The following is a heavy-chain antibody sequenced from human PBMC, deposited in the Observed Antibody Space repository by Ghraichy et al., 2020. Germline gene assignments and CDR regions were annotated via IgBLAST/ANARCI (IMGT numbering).Heavy chain of an antibody. CDR1: GYTFTSYD. J-gene: IGHJ6*02. CDR2: MNPNSGNT. CDR3: ARVQWELNYYYYGMDV. D-gene: IGHD1-26*01. Sequence: ASVKVSCKASGYTFTSYDINWVRQATGQGLEWMGWMNPNSGNTGYAQKFQGRVTMTRNTSISTAYMELSSLRSEDTAVYYCARVQWELNYYYYGMDVWGQGTTVTVSS. V-gene: IGHV1-8*01.